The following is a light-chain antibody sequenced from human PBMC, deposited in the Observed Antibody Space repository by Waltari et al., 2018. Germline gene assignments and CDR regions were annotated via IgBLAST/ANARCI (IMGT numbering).Light chain of an antibody. Sequence: DIVMTQSPATLSVSPGERASLSCRASQNVFGDLAWYQMKIGRAPRLLIFGVSTRATGVPARCSGSGSGTEFTLTISSLQSEDSAVYYCQQYTSWPRTFGQGTKLEI. V-gene: IGKV3-15*01. J-gene: IGKJ2*01. CDR1: QNVFGD. CDR3: QQYTSWPRT. CDR2: GVS.